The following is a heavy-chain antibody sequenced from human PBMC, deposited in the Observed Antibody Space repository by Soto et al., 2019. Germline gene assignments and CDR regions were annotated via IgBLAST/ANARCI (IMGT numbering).Heavy chain of an antibody. CDR3: ARPMVRGDPYYMDV. V-gene: IGHV1-69*02. D-gene: IGHD3-10*01. J-gene: IGHJ6*03. Sequence: SVKVSCKASGGTFSSYTVSWVRQAPGQGLEWMGRIIPILGIANYAQKFQGRVTITADKSTSTAYMELSSLRSEDTAVYYCARPMVRGDPYYMDVWGKGTTVTVSS. CDR1: GGTFSSYT. CDR2: IIPILGIA.